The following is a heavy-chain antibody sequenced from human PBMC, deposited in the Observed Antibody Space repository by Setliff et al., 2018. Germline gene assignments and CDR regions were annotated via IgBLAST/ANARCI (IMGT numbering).Heavy chain of an antibody. CDR1: GYTFTGYY. V-gene: IGHV1-2*04. CDR2: INPNSGGT. Sequence: ASVKVSCKASGYTFTGYYMHWVRQAPGQGLEWMGWINPNSGGTNYAQKFQGWVTMTRDTSISTAYMELSRLRYDDTAVYYCARDRDSSGYYTGYYYYYGMDVWGQGTTGTVS. J-gene: IGHJ6*02. CDR3: ARDRDSSGYYTGYYYYYGMDV. D-gene: IGHD3-22*01.